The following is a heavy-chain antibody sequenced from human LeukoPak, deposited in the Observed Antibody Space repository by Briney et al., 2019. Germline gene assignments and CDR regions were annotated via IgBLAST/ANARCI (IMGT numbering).Heavy chain of an antibody. CDR1: GYTFTGYY. CDR3: AREYYDSSGYYFDY. Sequence: ASVKVSCKASGYTFTGYYMHWVRQAPGQGLEWMGWISAHNGNTNYAQKLQGRVTMTTDTSTSTAYMELRSLRSDDTAVYYCAREYYDSSGYYFDYWGQGTLVTVSS. D-gene: IGHD3-22*01. J-gene: IGHJ4*02. CDR2: ISAHNGNT. V-gene: IGHV1-18*04.